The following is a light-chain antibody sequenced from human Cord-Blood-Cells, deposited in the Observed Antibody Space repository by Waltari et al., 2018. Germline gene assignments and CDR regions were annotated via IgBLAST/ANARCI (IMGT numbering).Light chain of an antibody. J-gene: IGKJ4*01. CDR2: DAS. CDR1: QSVSSY. Sequence: EIVLTQSPATLSLSPGERATITCRASQSVSSYLAWYQQKPGQAPRLLISDASSRATGIPSRFSGSGSGTDFTLTISSLEPEDFAVYYCQQRSNWPLTFGGGTKVEIK. CDR3: QQRSNWPLT. V-gene: IGKV3-11*01.